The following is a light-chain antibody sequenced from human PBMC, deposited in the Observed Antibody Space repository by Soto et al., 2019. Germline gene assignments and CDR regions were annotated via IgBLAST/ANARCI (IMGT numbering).Light chain of an antibody. CDR2: GDT. Sequence: QSVLTPPPSVSRAPGQRVTISCTGRNSNIGVDCAVHWYQRLPGTAPQLLLTGDTSRPSGLTDRFSGSKPGASASLAITDLQAEDEADYYFQSYDSRLSGSVFGTGTKVTVL. CDR3: QSYDSRLSGSV. V-gene: IGLV1-40*01. CDR1: NSNIGVDCA. J-gene: IGLJ1*01.